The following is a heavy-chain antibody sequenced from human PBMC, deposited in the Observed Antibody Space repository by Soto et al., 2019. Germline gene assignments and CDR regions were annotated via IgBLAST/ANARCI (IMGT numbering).Heavy chain of an antibody. D-gene: IGHD1-1*01. CDR2: IYYSGST. CDR1: GGSISSSSYY. CDR3: ARHRGTGTTDY. J-gene: IGHJ4*02. Sequence: QLQLQESGPGLVKPSETLSLTCTVSGGSISSSSYYWGWIRQPPGKGLEWIGSIYYSGSTYYNPSLKSRVTISVDTSKNQFSLKLSSVTAADTAVYYCARHRGTGTTDYWGQGTLVTVSS. V-gene: IGHV4-39*01.